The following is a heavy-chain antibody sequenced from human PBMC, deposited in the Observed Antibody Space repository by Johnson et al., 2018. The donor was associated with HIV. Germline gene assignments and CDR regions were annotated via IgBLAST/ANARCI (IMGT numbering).Heavy chain of an antibody. V-gene: IGHV3-30*04. D-gene: IGHD2-21*01. CDR1: GFTFSSYA. J-gene: IGHJ3*01. Sequence: QVQLVESGGGVVQPGRSLRLSCAASGFTFSSYAMHWVRQAPGKGLEWVAVISYDGSNKYYVDSVKGRFTISRDNSKNKLSLQMNSLKTEDSAVYYCTTDLIVVIPIGAFDVWGQGTTVTVSS. CDR2: ISYDGSNK. CDR3: TTDLIVVIPIGAFDV.